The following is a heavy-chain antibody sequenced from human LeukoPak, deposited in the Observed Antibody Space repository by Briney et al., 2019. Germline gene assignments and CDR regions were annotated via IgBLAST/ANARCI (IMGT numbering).Heavy chain of an antibody. V-gene: IGHV4-38-2*02. Sequence: SETLSLTCTVSGYSISSGYYWGWVRQPPGKGLEWIGTVYHSGSTYYNPSLRSRVTISVETSKNQFSLKLSSVTAADTAVYYCARITMVRGGVYWGQGTLVTVSS. CDR2: VYHSGST. CDR3: ARITMVRGGVY. D-gene: IGHD3-10*01. CDR1: GYSISSGYY. J-gene: IGHJ4*02.